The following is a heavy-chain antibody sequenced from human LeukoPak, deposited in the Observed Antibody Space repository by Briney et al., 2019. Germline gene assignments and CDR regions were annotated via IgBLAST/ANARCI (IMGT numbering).Heavy chain of an antibody. CDR3: ARDPRILTGYYKGGWFDP. CDR2: IWYDGSNK. CDR1: GFTFSSYG. J-gene: IGHJ5*02. Sequence: GGSLRLSCAASGFTFSSYGMHWVRQAPGKGLEGVAVIWYDGSNKYYADSVKGRFTISRDNSKNTLYLQMNSLRAEDTAVYYCARDPRILTGYYKGGWFDPWGQGTLVTVSS. D-gene: IGHD3-9*01. V-gene: IGHV3-33*01.